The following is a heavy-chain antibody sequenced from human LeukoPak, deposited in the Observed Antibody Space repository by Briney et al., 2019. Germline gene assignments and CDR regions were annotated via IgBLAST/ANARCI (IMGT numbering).Heavy chain of an antibody. CDR3: ARGQGYSYGYEWFDP. Sequence: SQTLSLTCAISGDSVSSNSAAWNWIRQSPSRGLEWLGRTYYRSKWYNYYAVSVKSRITINPDTSKNQFSLKLSSVTAADTAVYYCARGQGYSYGYEWFDPWGQGTLVTVSS. D-gene: IGHD5-18*01. CDR1: GDSVSSNSAA. V-gene: IGHV6-1*01. CDR2: TYYRSKWYN. J-gene: IGHJ5*02.